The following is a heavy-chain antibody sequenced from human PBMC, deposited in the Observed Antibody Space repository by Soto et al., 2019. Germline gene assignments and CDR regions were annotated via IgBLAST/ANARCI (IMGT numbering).Heavy chain of an antibody. CDR3: AGSPLVRGVIMRY. J-gene: IGHJ4*02. CDR1: GGSISSYY. Sequence: PSETLSLTCTVSGGSISSYYWSWIRQPPGKGLEWIGYIYYSGSTNYNPSLKSRVTISVDTSKNQFSLKLSSVTAADTAVYYCAGSPLVRGVIMRYWGQGTLVTVSS. D-gene: IGHD3-10*01. V-gene: IGHV4-59*01. CDR2: IYYSGST.